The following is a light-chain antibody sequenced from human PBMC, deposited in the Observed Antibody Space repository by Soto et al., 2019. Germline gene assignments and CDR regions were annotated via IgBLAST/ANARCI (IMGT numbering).Light chain of an antibody. CDR1: QSVNTY. J-gene: IGKJ4*01. CDR3: LQRSNWPLT. Sequence: EILLTQSPATLSLSPGERATLSCRASQSVNTYLAWYQQQPGQAPRLLIYDASNRATGIPARFSGSGSGTDFTLTISSLEPEDFAVYYCLQRSNWPLTFGGGTKVEIK. CDR2: DAS. V-gene: IGKV3-11*01.